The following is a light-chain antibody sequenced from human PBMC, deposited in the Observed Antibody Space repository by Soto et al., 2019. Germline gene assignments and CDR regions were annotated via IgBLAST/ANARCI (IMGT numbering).Light chain of an antibody. CDR1: QSVTSTY. CDR2: GAP. J-gene: IGKJ2*01. CDR3: QYYGSSPPTT. V-gene: IGKV3-20*01. Sequence: EFVLTQSPGTLSLSPGERAILSCRASQSVTSTYMSWYQQKPGQPPRLPIYGAPSRATGIPDRFSGSGSGTDFTLTISRLEAEDFAVYYCQYYGSSPPTTFGQGTKLEIK.